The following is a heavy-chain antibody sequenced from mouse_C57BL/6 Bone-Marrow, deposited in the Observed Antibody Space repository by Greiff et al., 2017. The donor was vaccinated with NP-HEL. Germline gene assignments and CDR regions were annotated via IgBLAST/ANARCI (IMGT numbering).Heavy chain of an antibody. CDR3: AIIYYYGSSYDDFDY. V-gene: IGHV2-9-1*01. D-gene: IGHD1-1*01. Sequence: VKLMESGPGLVAPSQSLSITCTVSGFSLTSYAISWVRQPPGKGLEWLGVIWTGGGTNYNSALKSRLSISKDNSKSQVFLKMNSLQTDDTARYYCAIIYYYGSSYDDFDYWGQGTTLTVSS. CDR2: IWTGGGT. CDR1: GFSLTSYA. J-gene: IGHJ2*01.